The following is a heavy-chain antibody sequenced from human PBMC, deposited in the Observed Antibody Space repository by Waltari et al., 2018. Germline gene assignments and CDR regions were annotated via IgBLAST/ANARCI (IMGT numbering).Heavy chain of an antibody. CDR3: ARINGEYSSPFFDY. CDR1: GGSISSYY. J-gene: IGHJ4*02. CDR2: IYTSGST. V-gene: IGHV4-4*07. D-gene: IGHD6-6*01. Sequence: QVQLQESGPGLVKPSETLSLTCTVSGGSISSYYWSWIRQPAGKGLEWIGRIYTSGSTNYTPSLKSRVTMSVDTSKNQFSLKLSSVTAADTAVYYCARINGEYSSPFFDYWGQGTLVTVSS.